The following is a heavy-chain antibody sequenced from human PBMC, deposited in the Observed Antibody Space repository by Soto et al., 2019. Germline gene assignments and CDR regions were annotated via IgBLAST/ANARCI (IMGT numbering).Heavy chain of an antibody. CDR2: ISYDGSNK. V-gene: IGHV3-30*03. CDR1: GFTFSSYG. J-gene: IGHJ4*02. CDR3: AREGDWSFYFDS. D-gene: IGHD3-16*01. Sequence: GGSLRLSCAASGFTFSSYGMHWVRQAPGKGLEWVAVISYDGSNKYYADSVKGRFTISRDNSKNTLYLQMSSLRGEDTAVYYCAREGDWSFYFDSWGQGTPVTVSS.